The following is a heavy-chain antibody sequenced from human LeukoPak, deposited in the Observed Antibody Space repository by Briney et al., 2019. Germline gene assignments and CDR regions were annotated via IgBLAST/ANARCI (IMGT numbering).Heavy chain of an antibody. J-gene: IGHJ4*02. CDR3: ARGGAMVRGVSPLDY. D-gene: IGHD3-10*01. V-gene: IGHV3-21*01. CDR1: GFTFSNYI. CDR2: ISSSDSYI. Sequence: GGSLRLSCAASGFTFSNYIINWVRQAPGKGLEWVSSISSSDSYINYADSVKDRFTISRDNAKNSLYLQMNSLRAEDTAIYYCARGGAMVRGVSPLDYWGQGSLVTVSS.